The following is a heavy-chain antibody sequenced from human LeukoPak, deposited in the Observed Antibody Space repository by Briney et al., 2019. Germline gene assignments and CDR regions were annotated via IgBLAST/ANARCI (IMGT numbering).Heavy chain of an antibody. V-gene: IGHV3-53*01. J-gene: IGHJ4*02. CDR1: AFTVSSNY. CDR3: ARIMRSGHPYYFDY. Sequence: GGSLRLSCAASAFTVSSNYMSWVRPAPRKRLGGVSVIYSGGSTYYADSVKGPFTISRDNSKNTLYLQMNSLRAEVTAVYYCARIMRSGHPYYFDYWGQGTLVTVSS. CDR2: IYSGGST.